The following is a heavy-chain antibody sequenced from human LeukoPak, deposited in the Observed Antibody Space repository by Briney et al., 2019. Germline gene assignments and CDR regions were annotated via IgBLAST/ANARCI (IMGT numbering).Heavy chain of an antibody. D-gene: IGHD6-6*01. CDR1: GFTFSSYS. Sequence: GGSLRLSCAASGFTFSSYSMNWVRQAPGKGLEWVSSISSSSSYIYCADSVKGRFTISRDNAKNSLYLQMNSLGAEDTAVYYCSAGSSGWLWDYWGQGTLVTVSS. V-gene: IGHV3-21*01. CDR3: SAGSSGWLWDY. CDR2: ISSSSSYI. J-gene: IGHJ4*02.